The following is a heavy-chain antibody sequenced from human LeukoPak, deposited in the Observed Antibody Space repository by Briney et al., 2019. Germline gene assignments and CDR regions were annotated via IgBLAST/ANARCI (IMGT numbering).Heavy chain of an antibody. Sequence: GGSLRLSCSTSGFTFSNHFMHWVRQAPGKGLEYVSSIGPNGASTLYADSVKGRFTISRDNSKNALYLQLTSLRLEDTALYYCVKDLTGAWSFDYWGQGTLVTVSS. D-gene: IGHD3-9*01. CDR3: VKDLTGAWSFDY. CDR1: GFTFSNHF. J-gene: IGHJ4*02. CDR2: IGPNGAST. V-gene: IGHV3-64D*06.